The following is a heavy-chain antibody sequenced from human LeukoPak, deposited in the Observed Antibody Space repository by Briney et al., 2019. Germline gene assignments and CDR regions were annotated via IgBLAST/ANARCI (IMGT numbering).Heavy chain of an antibody. CDR2: IYPGDSDT. D-gene: IGHD2-2*01. Sequence: KPGESLKISCKGSGYSFTSYWIGWVRQMPGKGLEWMGIIYPGDSDTRYSPSFQGQVTIPADKSISTAYLQWSSLKASDTAMYYCARPKLDCSSTSCSDDAFDIWGQGTMVTVSS. CDR1: GYSFTSYW. J-gene: IGHJ3*02. V-gene: IGHV5-51*01. CDR3: ARPKLDCSSTSCSDDAFDI.